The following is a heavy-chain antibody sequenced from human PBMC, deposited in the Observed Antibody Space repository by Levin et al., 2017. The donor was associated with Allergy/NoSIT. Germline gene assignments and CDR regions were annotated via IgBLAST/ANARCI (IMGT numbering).Heavy chain of an antibody. Sequence: PGGSLRLSCAASGFTFSSHGMNWVRQAPGKGLEWVAGIRYDGSKRSYGDSVKGRFTISRDDSKNTVYLQMNSLRAEDTAVYYCARDLSYGGLDSGLRGQGTLVTVSS. D-gene: IGHD5-18*01. V-gene: IGHV3-33*01. CDR1: GFTFSSHG. CDR2: IRYDGSKR. J-gene: IGHJ4*02. CDR3: ARDLSYGGLDSGL.